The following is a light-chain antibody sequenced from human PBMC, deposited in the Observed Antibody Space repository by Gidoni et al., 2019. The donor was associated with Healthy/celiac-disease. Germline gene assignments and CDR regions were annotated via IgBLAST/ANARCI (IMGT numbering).Light chain of an antibody. V-gene: IGKV1-8*01. Sequence: AIRMTQSPSSFSASTGDRVTIPCRASQGISSYLAWYQQKPGKAPKLLIYAASTLQSGVPSRFSGSGSGTEFTRTISCLQSEDFATYYCKQYYSYPLTCGGGTKVEIK. J-gene: IGKJ4*01. CDR2: AAS. CDR3: KQYYSYPLT. CDR1: QGISSY.